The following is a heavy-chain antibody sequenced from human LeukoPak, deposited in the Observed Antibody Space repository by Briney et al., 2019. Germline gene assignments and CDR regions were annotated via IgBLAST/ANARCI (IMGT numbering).Heavy chain of an antibody. CDR2: IYYSGST. Sequence: SETLSLTCTVSGGSISSYYWSWIRQPPGKGLEWIGYIYYSGSTNYNPSLKSRVTISVDTSKNQFSLKLSSVTAADTAVYYCARGGQQLVHRAFDIWGQGTMVTVSS. CDR3: ARGGQQLVHRAFDI. J-gene: IGHJ3*02. CDR1: GGSISSYY. D-gene: IGHD6-13*01. V-gene: IGHV4-59*01.